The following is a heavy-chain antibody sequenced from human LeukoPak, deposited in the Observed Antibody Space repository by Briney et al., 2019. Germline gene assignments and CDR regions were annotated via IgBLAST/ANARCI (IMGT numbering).Heavy chain of an antibody. Sequence: GGSLRLSCAASGFTFDDYAMHWVRQAPGKGLEWVSGISWNSGSIGYADSVKGRFTISRDNAKNSLYLQMNSLRAEDTAVYYCARADSGGSSSSWGQGTLVTVSS. D-gene: IGHD6-6*01. J-gene: IGHJ4*02. CDR2: ISWNSGSI. CDR1: GFTFDDYA. CDR3: ARADSGGSSSS. V-gene: IGHV3-9*01.